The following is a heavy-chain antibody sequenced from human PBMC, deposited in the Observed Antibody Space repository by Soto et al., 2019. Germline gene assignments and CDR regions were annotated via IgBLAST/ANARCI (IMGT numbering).Heavy chain of an antibody. V-gene: IGHV4-59*01. D-gene: IGHD2-21*02. CDR3: ARDLWGYCGTDCYPLDV. CDR1: GGSISRYY. CDR2: MYNTGST. Sequence: QVQLQESGPGLVKPSETLSLTCTVSGGSISRYYWSWIRQPPGKGLEWIGYMYNTGSTVYNHPFKIRVTISVDTSKNQFSLKLNSVTAADTAVYYCARDLWGYCGTDCYPLDVWGQGTTVTVSS. J-gene: IGHJ6*02.